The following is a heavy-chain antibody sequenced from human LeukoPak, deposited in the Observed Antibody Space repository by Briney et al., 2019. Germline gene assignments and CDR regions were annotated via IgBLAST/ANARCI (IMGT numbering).Heavy chain of an antibody. CDR3: ARYYYDSSGSRAFDY. V-gene: IGHV4-34*01. J-gene: IGHJ4*02. Sequence: SETLSLTCAVYGGSFSGYYWSLIRQPPGKGLEWIGEINHSGSTNYNPSLKSRVTISVDTSKNQFPLKLSSVTAADTAVYYCARYYYDSSGSRAFDYWGQGTLVTVSS. CDR2: INHSGST. CDR1: GGSFSGYY. D-gene: IGHD3-22*01.